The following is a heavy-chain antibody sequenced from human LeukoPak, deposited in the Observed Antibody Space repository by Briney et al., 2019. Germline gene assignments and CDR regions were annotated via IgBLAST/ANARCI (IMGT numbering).Heavy chain of an antibody. D-gene: IGHD3-10*01. V-gene: IGHV4-61*02. Sequence: SETLSLTCTVSGGSISSGSYYWSWIRQPAGKGLEWIGRIYTSGSTNYNPSLKSRVTISVDTSKNQFSLKLSSVTAADTAVYYCARDVWFGAGRTFDYWGQGTLVTVSS. J-gene: IGHJ4*02. CDR2: IYTSGST. CDR1: GGSISSGSYY. CDR3: ARDVWFGAGRTFDY.